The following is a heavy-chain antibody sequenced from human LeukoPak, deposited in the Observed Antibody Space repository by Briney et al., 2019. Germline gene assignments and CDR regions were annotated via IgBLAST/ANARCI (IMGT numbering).Heavy chain of an antibody. J-gene: IGHJ4*02. V-gene: IGHV3-74*01. CDR3: ARAVDFWSGYSDY. CDR2: INSDGRST. Sequence: GGSLRLSCAASGFTFSSYWMHWVRQAPGKGLVWVSRINSDGRSTSYADSVKGRFTISRDNAKNTLYLQMNSLRAEDTAVYYCARAVDFWSGYSDYWGQGTLVTVSS. D-gene: IGHD3-3*01. CDR1: GFTFSSYW.